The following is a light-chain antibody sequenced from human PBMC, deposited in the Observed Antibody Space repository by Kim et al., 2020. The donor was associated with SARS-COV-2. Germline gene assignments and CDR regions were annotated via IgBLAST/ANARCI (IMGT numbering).Light chain of an antibody. CDR2: YDS. Sequence: SYELTQPPSVSVAPGKTARITCGGNDIGSNSVHWYQQKPGQAPVVVIYYDSDRPSGIPERFSGSNSGNTATLTISRVEAGDEADYYCQVWDSSSDHVVFGGGTQLTVL. CDR3: QVWDSSSDHVV. CDR1: DIGSNS. J-gene: IGLJ2*01. V-gene: IGLV3-21*04.